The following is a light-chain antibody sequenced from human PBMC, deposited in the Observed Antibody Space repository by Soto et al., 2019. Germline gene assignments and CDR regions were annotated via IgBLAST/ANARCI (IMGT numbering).Light chain of an antibody. Sequence: SYALTPPLSVSVALGQTARITCGGNNTGSKNVHWYQQKPGQAPVLVIYRDSNRPSGIPERFSGSNSGNTATLTISRAQAGDEADYYCQVWDSSTVVFGGGTKLTVL. V-gene: IGLV3-9*01. CDR3: QVWDSSTVV. CDR2: RDS. J-gene: IGLJ2*01. CDR1: NTGSKN.